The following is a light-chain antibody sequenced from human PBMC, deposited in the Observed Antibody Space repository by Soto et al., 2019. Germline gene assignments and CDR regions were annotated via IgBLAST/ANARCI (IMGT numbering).Light chain of an antibody. CDR2: DAS. CDR3: QQYDNVVFT. CDR1: PDIGKF. V-gene: IGKV1-33*01. Sequence: DVQMTQSPSSLSASVGDRVTITCQASPDIGKFLNWYQQKPGQAPRVLIYDASKLETVVPARFSGPGSGTHFTSTISSLQPDDIATYYCQQYDNVVFTFGPGTQVDFK. J-gene: IGKJ3*01.